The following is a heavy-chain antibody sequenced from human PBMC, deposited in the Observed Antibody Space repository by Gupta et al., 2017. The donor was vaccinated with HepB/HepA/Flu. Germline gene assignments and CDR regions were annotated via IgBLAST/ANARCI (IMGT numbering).Heavy chain of an antibody. CDR2: IHPSGSA. Sequence: QVQLHQWGAGLLKPSETLSLTCSVIGGSFSGYYRAWVRQPPGKGLEWIGEIHPSGSAHYNPSLGIRVTVSGDMSNNQLTLHLNSVTAADTAIYYCTAGLDQFKVGYWGQGTQVTVSS. CDR1: GGSFSGYY. D-gene: IGHD1-26*01. CDR3: TAGLDQFKVGY. V-gene: IGHV4-34*01. J-gene: IGHJ4*02.